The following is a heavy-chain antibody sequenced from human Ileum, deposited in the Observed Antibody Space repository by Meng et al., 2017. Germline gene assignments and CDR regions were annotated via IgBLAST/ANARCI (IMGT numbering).Heavy chain of an antibody. CDR3: AAQHTSSGGGYGWFDP. D-gene: IGHD6-13*01. J-gene: IGHJ5*02. CDR1: GDSVSSSSYF. Sequence: QLQLQGSGPGLVKPSETLSLTCIVSGDSVSSSSYFWVWMRQPPGKGLEYIGGITYTGNSFFHPSLNPSLKTRLSTSFDTSKNQFSLKVNAVIAADTAVYYCAAQHTSSGGGYGWFDPWGQGILVTVSS. CDR2: ITYTGNS. V-gene: IGHV4-39*01.